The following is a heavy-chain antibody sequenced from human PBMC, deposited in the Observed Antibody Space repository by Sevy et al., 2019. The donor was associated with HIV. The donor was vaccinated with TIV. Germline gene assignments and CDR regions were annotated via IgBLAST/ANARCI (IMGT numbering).Heavy chain of an antibody. CDR3: ARDSSGYYYYGMDV. CDR2: IIPIFGTA. CDR1: GGTFSSYA. J-gene: IGHJ6*02. Sequence: ASVKVSCKASGGTFSSYAISWVRQAPGQGLEWMGGIIPIFGTANYAQMFQGRVTITADESTSTAYMELSSLRSEDTAVYYCARDSSGYYYYGMDVWGQGTTVTVSS. V-gene: IGHV1-69*13. D-gene: IGHD6-25*01.